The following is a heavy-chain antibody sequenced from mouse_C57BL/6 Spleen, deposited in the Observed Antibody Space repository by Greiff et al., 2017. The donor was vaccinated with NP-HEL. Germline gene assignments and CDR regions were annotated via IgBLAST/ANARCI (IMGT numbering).Heavy chain of an antibody. D-gene: IGHD2-2*01. V-gene: IGHV1-22*01. Sequence: VQLQQSGPELVKPGASVKMSCKASGYTFTDYNMHWVKQSHGKSLEWIGYINPNNGGTSYNQKFKGKATLTVNKSSSTAYMELRSLTSEDSAVYYCARSNGYEDYAMDYWGQGTSVTVSS. J-gene: IGHJ4*01. CDR1: GYTFTDYN. CDR3: ARSNGYEDYAMDY. CDR2: INPNNGGT.